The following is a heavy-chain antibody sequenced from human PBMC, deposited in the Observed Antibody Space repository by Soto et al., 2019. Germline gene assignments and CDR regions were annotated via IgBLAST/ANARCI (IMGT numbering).Heavy chain of an antibody. Sequence: GGSLRLSCAASGFTFSSYGMHWVRQAPGKGLEWVAVIWYDGSNKYYADSVKGRFTISRDTPKKQISLRLSSVTAADAAVYYCARGLILWFGELSRRGGYYYMDVWGKGTTVTVSS. CDR2: IWYDGSNK. V-gene: IGHV3-33*01. J-gene: IGHJ6*03. CDR3: ARGLILWFGELSRRGGYYYMDV. D-gene: IGHD3-10*01. CDR1: GFTFSSYG.